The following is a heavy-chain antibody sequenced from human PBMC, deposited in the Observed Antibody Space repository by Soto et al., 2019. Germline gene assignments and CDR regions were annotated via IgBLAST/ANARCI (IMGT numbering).Heavy chain of an antibody. CDR2: ISGSGGST. V-gene: IGHV3-23*01. CDR3: ARDKNAAAGGYYGMDV. Sequence: QPVGSLRLFCAASGFTFSSYAMSWVRQAPGKGLEWVSAISGSGGSTYYADSVKGRFTISRDNSKNTLYLQMNSLRAEDTAVYYCARDKNAAAGGYYGMDVWVQGTTVTVSS. J-gene: IGHJ6*02. D-gene: IGHD6-13*01. CDR1: GFTFSSYA.